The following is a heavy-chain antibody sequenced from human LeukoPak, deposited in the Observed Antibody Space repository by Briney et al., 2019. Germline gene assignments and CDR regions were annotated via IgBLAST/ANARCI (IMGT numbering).Heavy chain of an antibody. V-gene: IGHV3-7*02. CDR1: GLTFSSYW. J-gene: IGHJ4*02. Sequence: GGSLRLSCAGSGLTFSSYWMTWVRQAPGKGLEWVANIKPDGGERSYVDSVRGRFTISRDNAENSLYLQMNSLRAEDTAVYYCARWYYASGSYYLDYWGQGTLVTVSS. D-gene: IGHD3-10*01. CDR2: IKPDGGER. CDR3: ARWYYASGSYYLDY.